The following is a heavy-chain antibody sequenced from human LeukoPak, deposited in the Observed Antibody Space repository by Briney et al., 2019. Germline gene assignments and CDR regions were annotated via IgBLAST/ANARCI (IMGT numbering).Heavy chain of an antibody. CDR1: GGSINSYY. CDR3: ATMVRGTHMYYFDY. D-gene: IGHD3-10*01. Sequence: SETLSLTCTVSGGSINSYYWSWIRQPPGKGLEWIGYIYYSGSTNYNPSLKSRVTISVDTSKKQFSLKLSSVTAADTAVYYCATMVRGTHMYYFDYWGQGTLVTVSS. V-gene: IGHV4-59*01. J-gene: IGHJ4*02. CDR2: IYYSGST.